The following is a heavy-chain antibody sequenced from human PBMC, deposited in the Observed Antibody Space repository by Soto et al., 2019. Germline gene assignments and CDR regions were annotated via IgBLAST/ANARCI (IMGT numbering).Heavy chain of an antibody. CDR1: GDSVSSNSAT. Sequence: SQTLSLTCAISGDSVSSNSATWNWIRQSTSIDLKWLGRTYYRSQWYYDYAVSVKSRISINPDTSKNQFSLQLDSLTHEDTAVYFCVRLIGNSWLDQWGQGTLVTVSS. CDR3: VRLIGNSWLDQ. CDR2: TYYRSQWYY. D-gene: IGHD2-15*01. J-gene: IGHJ4*02. V-gene: IGHV6-1*01.